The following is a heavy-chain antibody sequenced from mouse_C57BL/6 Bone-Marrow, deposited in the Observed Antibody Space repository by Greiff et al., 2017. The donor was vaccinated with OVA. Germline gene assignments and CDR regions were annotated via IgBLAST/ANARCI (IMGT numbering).Heavy chain of an antibody. J-gene: IGHJ4*01. D-gene: IGHD3-3*01. CDR3: ARVGTYYYAMDY. CDR1: GYTFTSYW. V-gene: IGHV1-64*01. Sequence: VKLQQPGAELVKPGASVKLSCKASGYTFTSYWMHWVKQRPGQGLEWIGMIHPNSGSTNYNEKFKSKATLTVDKSSSTAYMQLSSLTSEDSAVYYCARVGTYYYAMDYWGQGTSVTVSS. CDR2: IHPNSGST.